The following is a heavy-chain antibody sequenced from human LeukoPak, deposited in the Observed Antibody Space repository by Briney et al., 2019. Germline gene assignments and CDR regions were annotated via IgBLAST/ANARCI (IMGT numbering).Heavy chain of an antibody. Sequence: GGSLRLSCVASGFTFNTHPMSWVRQAPGKGLEWVSSISNSGGSTYYADSVKGRFTISRDNSKDTLYLQMNSLRPEDTAIYYCAREGYYGSGSPPSLYFDYWGQGTLVTVSS. D-gene: IGHD3-10*01. CDR2: ISNSGGST. J-gene: IGHJ4*02. CDR1: GFTFNTHP. V-gene: IGHV3-23*01. CDR3: AREGYYGSGSPPSLYFDY.